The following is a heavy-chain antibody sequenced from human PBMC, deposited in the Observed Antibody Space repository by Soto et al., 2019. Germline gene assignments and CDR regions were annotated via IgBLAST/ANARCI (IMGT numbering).Heavy chain of an antibody. CDR1: GGSISSGGYY. D-gene: IGHD2-2*01. Sequence: PSETLSLTCTVSGGSISSGGYYWSWIRQHPGKGLEWIGYIYYSGGTYYNPSLKSRVTISVETSKNQFSLKLSSVTAADTAVYYCARGYCSSTSCYALNWFDPWGQGTLVTVSS. CDR3: ARGYCSSTSCYALNWFDP. CDR2: IYYSGGT. J-gene: IGHJ5*02. V-gene: IGHV4-31*03.